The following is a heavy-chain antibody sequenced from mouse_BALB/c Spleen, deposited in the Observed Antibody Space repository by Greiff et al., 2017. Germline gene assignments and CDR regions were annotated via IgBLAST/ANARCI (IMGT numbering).Heavy chain of an antibody. J-gene: IGHJ3*01. CDR3: ARGDAFAY. Sequence: EVMLVESGGGLVKPGGSLKLSCAASGFTFSSYAMSWVRQTPEKRLEWVATISSGGSYTYYPDSVKGRFTISRDNAKNTLYLQMSSLRSEDTAMYYCARGDAFAYWGQGTLVTVSA. CDR2: ISSGGSYT. V-gene: IGHV5-9-1*01. CDR1: GFTFSSYA.